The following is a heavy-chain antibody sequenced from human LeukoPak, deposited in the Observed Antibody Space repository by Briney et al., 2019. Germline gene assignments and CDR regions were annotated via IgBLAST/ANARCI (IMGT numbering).Heavy chain of an antibody. D-gene: IGHD2-2*01. Sequence: PSETLSLTCTVSGGSISNYYWTWLRQPAGKGLEGIGRIYTSGSTNYNPSLKSRVTISVDTSKNQFSLKLSSGTAADTAVYYCARGVVPAAGDAFDIWGQGTMVTVSS. CDR2: IYTSGST. CDR1: GGSISNYY. V-gene: IGHV4-4*07. J-gene: IGHJ3*02. CDR3: ARGVVPAAGDAFDI.